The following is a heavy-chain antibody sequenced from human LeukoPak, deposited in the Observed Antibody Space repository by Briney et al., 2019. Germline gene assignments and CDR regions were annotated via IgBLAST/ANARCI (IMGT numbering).Heavy chain of an antibody. D-gene: IGHD6-6*01. J-gene: IGHJ5*02. Sequence: EASVKVSCKASGYTFTSYGISWVRQAPGQGLEWMGWISAYNGNTNYAQKFQGRVTMTRDTSISTAYMELSRLRSDDTAVYYCARDRGDNSSSFWFDPWGQGTLVTVSS. CDR3: ARDRGDNSSSFWFDP. CDR2: ISAYNGNT. V-gene: IGHV1-18*01. CDR1: GYTFTSYG.